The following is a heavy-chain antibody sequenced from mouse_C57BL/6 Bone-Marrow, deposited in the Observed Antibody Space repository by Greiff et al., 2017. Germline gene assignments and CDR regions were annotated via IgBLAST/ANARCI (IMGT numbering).Heavy chain of an antibody. V-gene: IGHV1-81*01. CDR3: ARDYYGNYERFAY. J-gene: IGHJ3*01. CDR1: GYTFTSYG. CDR2: FYPRSGNN. D-gene: IGHD2-1*01. Sequence: QVQLQQSGAELARPGASVKLSCKASGYTFTSYGISWVKQRTGQGLEWIGEFYPRSGNNYYNEKFKGKATLTADKSSSTAYMELRSLTSEDSAVYFCARDYYGNYERFAYWGQGTLVTVSA.